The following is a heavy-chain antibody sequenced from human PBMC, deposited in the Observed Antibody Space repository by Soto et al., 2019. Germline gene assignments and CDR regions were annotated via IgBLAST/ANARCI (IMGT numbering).Heavy chain of an antibody. CDR1: GFPFSAYA. CDR2: IWGGGTST. J-gene: IGHJ6*02. V-gene: IGHV3-33*01. D-gene: IGHD5-18*01. CDR3: ARDRGRTGMFFGMDD. Sequence: PGGSLRLSCAASGFPFSAYAMHWVRQAPGKGVECVASIWGGGTSTHYAESVRGRFTISRDDSRDTLYLQINSLRADDTAVYFCARDRGRTGMFFGMDDWGLGTTVTVSS.